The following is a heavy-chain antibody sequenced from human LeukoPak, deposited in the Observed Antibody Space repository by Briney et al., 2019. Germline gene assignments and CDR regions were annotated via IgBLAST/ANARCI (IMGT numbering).Heavy chain of an antibody. V-gene: IGHV3-21*01. Sequence: GGSLRLSCAACGFIFNSHSMNWVRHAPGKGLEWVSSISSTSSYIYYADSVKSRFTISRHNAKNSLYLQMNSLRAEDTAVYYCARSSGWYHRGPDYYYYYMDVWGKGTTVTVS. J-gene: IGHJ6*03. CDR2: ISSTSSYI. CDR1: GFIFNSHS. D-gene: IGHD6-19*01. CDR3: ARSSGWYHRGPDYYYYYMDV.